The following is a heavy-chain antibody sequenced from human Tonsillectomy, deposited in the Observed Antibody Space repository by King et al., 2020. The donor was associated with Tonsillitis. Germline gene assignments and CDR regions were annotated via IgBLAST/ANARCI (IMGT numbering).Heavy chain of an antibody. CDR1: GGSISSYY. Sequence: QLQESGPGLVKPAETLSLTCTVSGGSISSYYWSWIRQPAGKGLEWIGRIYTRGSTNYNPSLKSRVTMSVDTSKNQFSLKLSSVTAADTAVYYCAREGIAAAGRGFDYWGQGTLVTVSS. CDR2: IYTRGST. J-gene: IGHJ4*02. V-gene: IGHV4-4*07. CDR3: AREGIAAAGRGFDY. D-gene: IGHD6-13*01.